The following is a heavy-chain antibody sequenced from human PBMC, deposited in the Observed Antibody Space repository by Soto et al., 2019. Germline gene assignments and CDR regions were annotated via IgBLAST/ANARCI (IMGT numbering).Heavy chain of an antibody. D-gene: IGHD6-25*01. J-gene: IGHJ6*02. V-gene: IGHV3-23*01. CDR1: GFTFNTSA. Sequence: PGVSLRPSCAASGFTFNTSAMNWVRQAPGKGLEWVSVIRGSGGSTYYADSVKGRCTVSRDNSKNTLYLQMHSLRAEDTAVYFCAKSTRPSTPGYYYYYTVDLWGQGTTGTVAS. CDR2: IRGSGGST. CDR3: AKSTRPSTPGYYYYYTVDL.